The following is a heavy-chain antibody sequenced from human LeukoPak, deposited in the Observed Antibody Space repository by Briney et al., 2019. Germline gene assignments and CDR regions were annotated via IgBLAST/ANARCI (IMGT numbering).Heavy chain of an antibody. CDR2: IKPDGSDE. J-gene: IGHJ4*02. CDR1: GFIFRNYW. CDR3: AGPPQAGPFDS. V-gene: IGHV3-7*01. Sequence: GGSLRLSCVASGFIFRNYWMTSVRQAPGKGLEWVANIKPDGSDENYVDSVKGRFTIFRDNAKNSLFLQMNSLRAEDTAVYYCAGPPQAGPFDSWGQGTLVTVSS.